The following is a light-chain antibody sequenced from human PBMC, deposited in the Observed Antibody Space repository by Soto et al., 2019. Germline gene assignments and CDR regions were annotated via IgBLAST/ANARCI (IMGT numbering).Light chain of an antibody. CDR3: QQYKTYAWT. J-gene: IGKJ1*01. Sequence: DIQMTQSPSTLSASVGDRVTITCRASQTVDTWLAWYQQKPGKAPKILIYKASSLESGVPSRFSGSGSGTDFTLTISSLQPDDFATYYCQQYKTYAWTFGQGTKVEIK. V-gene: IGKV1-5*03. CDR2: KAS. CDR1: QTVDTW.